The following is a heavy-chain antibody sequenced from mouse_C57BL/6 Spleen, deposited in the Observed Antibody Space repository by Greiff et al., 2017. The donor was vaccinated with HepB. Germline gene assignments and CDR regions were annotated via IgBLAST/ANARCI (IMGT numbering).Heavy chain of an antibody. D-gene: IGHD1-1*01. CDR1: GYTFTSYW. Sequence: VQLQQPGTELVKPGASVKLSCKASGYTFTSYWMHWVKQRPGQGLEWIGNINPSNGGTNYNEKFKSKATLTVDKSSSTAYMQLSSLTSEDSAVYYCARSDITTVVATPFAYWGQGTLVTVSA. CDR3: ARSDITTVVATPFAY. CDR2: INPSNGGT. J-gene: IGHJ3*01. V-gene: IGHV1-53*01.